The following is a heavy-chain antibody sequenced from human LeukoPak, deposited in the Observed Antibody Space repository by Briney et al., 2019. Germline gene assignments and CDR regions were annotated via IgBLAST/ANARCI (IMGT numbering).Heavy chain of an antibody. CDR3: ARAYDSSGAESSV. D-gene: IGHD3-22*01. CDR2: INAGNGNT. J-gene: IGHJ4*02. Sequence: GASVKVSCKASGGTFSSYAISWVRQAPGQRLEWMGWINAGNGNTKYSQKFQGRVTITRDTSASTAYKELSSLRSEDTAVYYCARAYDSSGAESSVWGQGTLVTVSS. CDR1: GGTFSSYA. V-gene: IGHV1-3*01.